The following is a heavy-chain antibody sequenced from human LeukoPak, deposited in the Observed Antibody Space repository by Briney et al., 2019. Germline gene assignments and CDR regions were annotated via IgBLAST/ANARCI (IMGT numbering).Heavy chain of an antibody. V-gene: IGHV4-59*07. J-gene: IGHJ2*01. CDR3: ARGAVITAGWYFDL. D-gene: IGHD4-23*01. CDR1: GGPLSRSH. Sequence: SDTLSLTCTVSGGPLSRSHWGWIRHPPGKALEWIACMYDSGGPTYNPSLKSRVTISVDTSKNQFSLQLSSVTAADTAVYYCARGAVITAGWYFDLWGRGTLVTVSS. CDR2: MYDSGGP.